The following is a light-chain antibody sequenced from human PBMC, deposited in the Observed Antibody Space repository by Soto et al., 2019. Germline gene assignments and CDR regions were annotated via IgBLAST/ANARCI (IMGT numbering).Light chain of an antibody. J-gene: IGKJ5*01. V-gene: IGKV3-20*01. CDR1: QSVTTQ. Sequence: EIVLTQSPATLSLSPGERATLSCRASQSVTTQLAWYQQKPGQAPRLLIYGASSRATGFPDRFSGSGSGTDFTLTISGLEPEDSAVYYCQQYGSSSEITFGQGTRLEIK. CDR3: QQYGSSSEIT. CDR2: GAS.